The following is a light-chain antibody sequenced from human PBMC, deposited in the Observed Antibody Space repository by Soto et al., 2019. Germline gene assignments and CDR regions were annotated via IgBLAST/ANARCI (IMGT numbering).Light chain of an antibody. CDR2: DVS. CDR1: SSDVGGYNY. V-gene: IGLV2-14*01. Sequence: QSALTQPASVSGSPGQSITISCTGTSSDVGGYNYVSWYQQHPGKAPKLMIYDVSNRPSGVSNRFSGSKSGNTASLTISGLQAEDEADYYLSSYTSSSTVGLGGGTQLPVL. CDR3: SSYTSSSTVG. J-gene: IGLJ2*01.